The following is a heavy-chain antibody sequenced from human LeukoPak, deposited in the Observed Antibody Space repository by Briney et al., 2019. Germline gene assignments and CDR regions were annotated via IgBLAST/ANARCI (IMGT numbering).Heavy chain of an antibody. CDR1: GFTFDDYG. CDR3: ARDTDLRYGFGPYGDAFDI. J-gene: IGHJ3*02. D-gene: IGHD5-18*01. Sequence: GGSLRLSCAVSGFTFDDYGMSWVRQAPGKGLEWVSGIAWNGGKTGYADSVKGRFTISRDNAKNSLYLEMNSLRAEDTALYYCARDTDLRYGFGPYGDAFDIWGQGTMVTVAA. CDR2: IAWNGGKT. V-gene: IGHV3-20*04.